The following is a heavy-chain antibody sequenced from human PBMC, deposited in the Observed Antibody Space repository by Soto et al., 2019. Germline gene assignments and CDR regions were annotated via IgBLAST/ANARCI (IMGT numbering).Heavy chain of an antibody. V-gene: IGHV4-61*01. CDR1: GGSVSSGSYY. Sequence: KSSETLSLTCTVSGGSVSSGSYYWSWIRQPPGKGLEWIGYIYYSGSTNYNPSLKSRVTISVDTSKNQFSLKLSSVTAADTAVYYCARSSGYDWPADYWGQGTLVTVSS. CDR2: IYYSGST. J-gene: IGHJ4*02. D-gene: IGHD5-12*01. CDR3: ARSSGYDWPADY.